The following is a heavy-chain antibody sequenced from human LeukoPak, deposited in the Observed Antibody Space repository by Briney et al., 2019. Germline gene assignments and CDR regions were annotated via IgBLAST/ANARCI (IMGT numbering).Heavy chain of an antibody. Sequence: SETLSLTCTVSGYSISSTYYWGWIRQPPGKGLEWVGSVFHSGNTYYNPSLKSRLTISADTSKNQFSLTLTSVTAADTAVYYCARYLSSSWYYFDYWGQGTLVTVSS. CDR1: GYSISSTYY. V-gene: IGHV4-38-2*02. CDR3: ARYLSSSWYYFDY. D-gene: IGHD6-13*01. J-gene: IGHJ4*02. CDR2: VFHSGNT.